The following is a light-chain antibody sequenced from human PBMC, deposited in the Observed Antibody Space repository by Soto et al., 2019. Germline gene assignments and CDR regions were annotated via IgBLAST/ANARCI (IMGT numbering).Light chain of an antibody. CDR3: QQSYSTLYT. CDR2: AAS. J-gene: IGKJ2*01. Sequence: DIQMTQSPSSLSASVGDRVTITCRASQSISSYLNWYQQKPGKAPKLLIYAASSLQSGVTSRFSGSASWTDFTLTISSLQPEDFATYYCQQSYSTLYTFGQGTKLEIK. V-gene: IGKV1-39*01. CDR1: QSISSY.